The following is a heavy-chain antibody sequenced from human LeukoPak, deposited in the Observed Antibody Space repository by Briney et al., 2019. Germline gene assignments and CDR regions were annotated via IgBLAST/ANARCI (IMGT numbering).Heavy chain of an antibody. J-gene: IGHJ4*02. V-gene: IGHV3-23*01. D-gene: IGHD1-26*01. CDR2: VSGSGHRT. Sequence: GGSLRLSCAASGFTFAGYAMTWVRQAPGQGLEWVSGVSGSGHRTYYADSVKGRFTISRDNSKNTLYLQMNSLRTEDTAVYYCAKVLSGSQDYWGQGTLVTVFS. CDR3: AKVLSGSQDY. CDR1: GFTFAGYA.